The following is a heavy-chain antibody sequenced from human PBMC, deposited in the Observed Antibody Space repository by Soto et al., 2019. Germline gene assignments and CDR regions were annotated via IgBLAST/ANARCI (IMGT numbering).Heavy chain of an antibody. CDR1: GYTFTSYG. CDR2: ISAYNGNT. J-gene: IGHJ2*01. V-gene: IGHV1-18*01. CDR3: ARDLRYCTNGVCYRTNWYFDL. Sequence: QVQLVQSGAEVKKPGASVKVSCKASGYTFTSYGISWVRQAPGQGLEWMGWISAYNGNTNYAQKLQGRVTMTTDTSTSTAYMELRSLRSDDTAVYYCARDLRYCTNGVCYRTNWYFDLWGRGTLFTVSS. D-gene: IGHD2-8*01.